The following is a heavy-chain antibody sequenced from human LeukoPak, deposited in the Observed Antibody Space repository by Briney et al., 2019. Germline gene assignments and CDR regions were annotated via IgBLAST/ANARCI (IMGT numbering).Heavy chain of an antibody. CDR3: ARRWAGLGYYYFDY. CDR1: GGSFSGYY. J-gene: IGHJ4*02. Sequence: KPSETLSLTCAVYGGSFSGYYWSCIRQPPGKGLEWIGEINHSGSTNYNPSLKSRVTISVDTSKNQFSLKLSSVTAADTAVYYCARRWAGLGYYYFDYWGQGTLVTVSS. CDR2: INHSGST. D-gene: IGHD3-22*01. V-gene: IGHV4-34*01.